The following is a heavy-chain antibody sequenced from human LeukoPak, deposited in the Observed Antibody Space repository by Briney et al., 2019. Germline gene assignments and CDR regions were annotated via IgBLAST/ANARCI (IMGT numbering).Heavy chain of an antibody. Sequence: GGSLRLSCAASGFTFSSYAMSWVRQAPGKGLEWVLAISGSGGSTYYADSVKGRFTISRDNSKNTLYLQMNSLRAEDTAVYYCAKVDCSGGSCHFDYWGQGTLVTVSS. CDR3: AKVDCSGGSCHFDY. CDR1: GFTFSSYA. D-gene: IGHD2-15*01. CDR2: ISGSGGST. V-gene: IGHV3-23*01. J-gene: IGHJ4*02.